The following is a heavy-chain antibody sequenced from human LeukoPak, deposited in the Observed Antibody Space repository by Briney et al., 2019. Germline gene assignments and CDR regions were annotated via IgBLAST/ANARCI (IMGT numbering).Heavy chain of an antibody. Sequence: PGGSLRLPCAASGFTFSSYWMSWVRQAPGKGLEWVANINQDGSEKYYVDSVKGRFTISRDNAKNSLYLQMNTLRAEDTAVYHCARGGGGMDVWGKGTTVTVSS. D-gene: IGHD3-16*01. CDR3: ARGGGGMDV. CDR1: GFTFSSYW. CDR2: INQDGSEK. V-gene: IGHV3-7*01. J-gene: IGHJ6*04.